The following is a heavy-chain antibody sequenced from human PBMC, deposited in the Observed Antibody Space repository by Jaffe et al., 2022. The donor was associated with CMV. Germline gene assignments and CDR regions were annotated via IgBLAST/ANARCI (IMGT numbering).Heavy chain of an antibody. CDR2: INHSGST. Sequence: QVQLQQWGAGLLKPSETLSLTCAVYGGSFSGYYWSWIRQPPGKGLEWIGEINHSGSTNYNPSLKSRVTISVDTSKNQFSLKLSSVTAADTAVYYCARIGSPIAAAGLPGPGWFDPWGQGTLVTVSS. CDR3: ARIGSPIAAAGLPGPGWFDP. J-gene: IGHJ5*02. V-gene: IGHV4-34*01. CDR1: GGSFSGYY. D-gene: IGHD6-13*01.